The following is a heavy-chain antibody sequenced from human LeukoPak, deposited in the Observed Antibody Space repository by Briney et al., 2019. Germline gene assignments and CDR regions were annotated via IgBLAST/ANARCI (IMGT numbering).Heavy chain of an antibody. CDR2: INHSGST. Sequence: PSETLSLTCAVYGGSFSGYYWSWIRQPPGKGLEWIGEINHSGSTNYNPSLKSRVTISVDTSKNQFSLKLSPVTAADTAVYYCARGGYYYDSSGYIYWGQGTLVSVSS. CDR3: ARGGYYYDSSGYIY. D-gene: IGHD3-22*01. V-gene: IGHV4-34*01. J-gene: IGHJ4*02. CDR1: GGSFSGYY.